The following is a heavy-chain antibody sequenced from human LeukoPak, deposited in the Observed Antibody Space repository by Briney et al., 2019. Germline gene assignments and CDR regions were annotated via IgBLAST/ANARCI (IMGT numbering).Heavy chain of an antibody. CDR1: GFTFSSYA. J-gene: IGHJ6*03. CDR2: ISYDGSNK. CDR3: ASTGRYYYYYMDV. D-gene: IGHD3-10*01. Sequence: GGSLRLSCAASGFTFSSYAMHWVRQAPGKGLEWVAVISYDGSNKYYADSVKGRFTISRDNSKNTLYLQMNSLRAEDTAVYYCASTGRYYYYYMDVWGKGTTVTVSS. V-gene: IGHV3-30-3*01.